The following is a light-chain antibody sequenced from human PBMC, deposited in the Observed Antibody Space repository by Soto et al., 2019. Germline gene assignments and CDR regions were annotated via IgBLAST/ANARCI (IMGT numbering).Light chain of an antibody. CDR1: SSDVGGYNF. V-gene: IGLV2-14*01. CDR3: CSYTVNNTRVV. J-gene: IGLJ2*01. CDR2: EVK. Sequence: QSALTQPASVSGSPGQSITISCTGTSSDVGGYNFVSWYQHHPDRAPQLIIYEVKKRPSGVSTRFSGSKSAYTATLTISGLQTEDEADYYCCSYTVNNTRVVFGGGTKLTVL.